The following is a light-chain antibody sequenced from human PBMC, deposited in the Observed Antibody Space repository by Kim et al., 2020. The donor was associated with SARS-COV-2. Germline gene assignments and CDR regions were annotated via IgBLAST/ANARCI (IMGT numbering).Light chain of an antibody. CDR1: SSDVGDYDY. CDR2: EVS. V-gene: IGLV2-8*01. Sequence: QSALTQPPSASGSPGQSVTISCTGSSSDVGDYDYVSWYQHHPGKAPKLMIYEVSKRPSGVPDRFSGSKSGNTASLTVSGLQAEDEADYYCSSYGGRNNLLFGGGTQLTVL. J-gene: IGLJ2*01. CDR3: SSYGGRNNLL.